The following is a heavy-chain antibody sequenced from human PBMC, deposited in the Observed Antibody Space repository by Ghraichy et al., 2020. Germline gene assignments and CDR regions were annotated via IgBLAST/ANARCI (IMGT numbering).Heavy chain of an antibody. J-gene: IGHJ4*02. D-gene: IGHD1-26*01. CDR2: VYRGGTT. CDR3: ARGAYGSLDY. CDR1: GFSFRNNQ. Sequence: GGSLRLSCAASGFSFRNNQMSWVRQAPGKGLEWVSVVYRGGTTNHADSVKGRFTISRDNSKNTLYLQMNSLRAEDTAVFYCARGAYGSLDYWGQGTLVTVSS. V-gene: IGHV3-66*02.